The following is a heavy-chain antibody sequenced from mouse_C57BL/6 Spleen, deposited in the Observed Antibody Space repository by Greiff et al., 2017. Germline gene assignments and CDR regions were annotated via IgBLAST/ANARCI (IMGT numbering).Heavy chain of an antibody. D-gene: IGHD1-1*02. CDR1: GYSITSGYY. V-gene: IGHV3-6*01. Sequence: DVHLVESGPGLVKPSQSLSLTCSVTGYSITSGYYWNWIRQFPGNKLEWMGYISYDGSNNYNPSLKNRISITRDTSKNQFFLKLNSVTTEDTATYYCARDGGSAWFAYWGQGTLVTVSA. CDR2: ISYDGSN. J-gene: IGHJ3*01. CDR3: ARDGGSAWFAY.